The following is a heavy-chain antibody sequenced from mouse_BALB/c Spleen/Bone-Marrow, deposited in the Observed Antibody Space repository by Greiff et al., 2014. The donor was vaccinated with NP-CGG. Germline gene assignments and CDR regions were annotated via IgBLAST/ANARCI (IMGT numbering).Heavy chain of an antibody. D-gene: IGHD2-14*01. CDR3: ARYRLGTYFDY. CDR1: GFNIKDTY. V-gene: IGHV14-3*02. CDR2: IDPANVNT. J-gene: IGHJ2*01. Sequence: EVQLVESGAELVKPGASVKLSCTASGFNIKDTYIHWVKQRPEQGLEWIGRIDPANVNTKYDPKFQGKATITADTSSNTAYLQLSSLTSEDTAVYYCARYRLGTYFDYRGQGTTLTVSS.